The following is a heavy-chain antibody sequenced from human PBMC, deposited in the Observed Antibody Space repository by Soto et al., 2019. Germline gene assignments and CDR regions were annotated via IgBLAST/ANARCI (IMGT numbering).Heavy chain of an antibody. J-gene: IGHJ6*02. D-gene: IGHD6-13*01. V-gene: IGHV5-10-1*01. Sequence: GESLKISGNGSGYSFTSYWISWGRQMPGKGLEWMGRIDPSDSYTNYSPSFQCHVTISADKSIITAYLEWGSLKASDTAMYSCARRGEAAALLKYYYYGMDVWGQGATVSV. CDR1: GYSFTSYW. CDR3: ARRGEAAALLKYYYYGMDV. CDR2: IDPSDSYT.